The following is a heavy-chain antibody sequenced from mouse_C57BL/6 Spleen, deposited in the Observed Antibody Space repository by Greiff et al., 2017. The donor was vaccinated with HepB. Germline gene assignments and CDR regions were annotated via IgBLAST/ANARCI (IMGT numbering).Heavy chain of an antibody. CDR2: INPSTGGT. CDR1: GYSFTGYY. Sequence: EVKLMESGPELVKPGASVKISCKASGYSFTGYYMNWVKQSPEKSLEWIGEINPSTGGTTYNQKFKAKATLTVDKSSSTAYMQLKSLTSEDSAVYYCARDWENAMDYWGQGTSVTVSS. CDR3: ARDWENAMDY. D-gene: IGHD4-1*01. J-gene: IGHJ4*01. V-gene: IGHV1-42*01.